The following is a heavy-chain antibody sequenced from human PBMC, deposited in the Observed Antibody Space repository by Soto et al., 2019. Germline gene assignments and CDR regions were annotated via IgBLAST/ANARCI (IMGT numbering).Heavy chain of an antibody. CDR1: GGSISSYY. CDR3: ARELRITMVRGLIITWFDP. J-gene: IGHJ5*02. Sequence: SETLSLTCTVSGGSISSYYWSWIRQPAGKGLEWIGRIYTSGSTNYDPSLKSRVTMSVDTSKNQFSLKLNSVTAADTAVYHCARELRITMVRGLIITWFDPCGQGTLVTVYS. D-gene: IGHD3-10*01. CDR2: IYTSGST. V-gene: IGHV4-4*07.